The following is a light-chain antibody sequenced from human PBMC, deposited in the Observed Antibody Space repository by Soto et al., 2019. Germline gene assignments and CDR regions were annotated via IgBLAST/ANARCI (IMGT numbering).Light chain of an antibody. V-gene: IGKV3-11*01. CDR1: QSVSNQ. CDR2: DAS. CDR3: QQYGSSPWT. Sequence: EIVLTQSPVTLSLSPGERATLSCRASQSVSNQLAWYQQKPGQAPRLLIYDASRRVTGIPARFSGSGSGTDFTLTLSSLEPEDFAVYYCQQYGSSPWTFGQGTKVDI. J-gene: IGKJ1*01.